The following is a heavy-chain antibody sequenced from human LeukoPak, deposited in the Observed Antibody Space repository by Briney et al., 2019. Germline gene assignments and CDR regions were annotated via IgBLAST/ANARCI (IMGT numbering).Heavy chain of an antibody. CDR2: IKEDGSEK. J-gene: IGHJ3*02. Sequence: GGSLRLSCAASGFMFSNYWMGWVRQASGKGLEWVAIIKEDGSEKSYVDSVKGRFTISRDNAKNSLYLQMNSLRTEDTAVYCCVRDMVTQLDFLNDFSGDAFDIWGRGTMVTVSS. CDR3: VRDMVTQLDFLNDFSGDAFDI. CDR1: GFMFSNYW. V-gene: IGHV3-7*01. D-gene: IGHD3/OR15-3a*01.